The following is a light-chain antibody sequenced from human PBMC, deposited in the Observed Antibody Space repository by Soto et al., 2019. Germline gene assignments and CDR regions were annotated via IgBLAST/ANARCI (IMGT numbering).Light chain of an antibody. CDR2: SYN. CDR3: AAWDDSLHGSYV. V-gene: IGLV1-44*01. J-gene: IGLJ1*01. Sequence: QSVLTQPPSASGTPGQRVTISCSGSSSNVGRNTVNWYQQFPGTAPKLLIYSYNQRPSGVPDRFSASKSGTSASLDISGLQSEDEADYYCAAWDDSLHGSYVFGTGTQLTVL. CDR1: SSNVGRNT.